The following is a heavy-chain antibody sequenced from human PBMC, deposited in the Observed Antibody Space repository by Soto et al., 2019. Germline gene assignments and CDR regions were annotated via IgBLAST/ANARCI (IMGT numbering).Heavy chain of an antibody. CDR1: GSDIERTA. CDR3: AKGLLWFGELAXW. Sequence: LTLYRSTRGSDIERTALRPACSAKGKGLEWVSAISGSGGSTYYADSVKGRFTISRDNSKNTLYLQMNSLRAEDTTVYYCAKGLLWFGELAXWWGQGT. V-gene: IGHV3-23*01. D-gene: IGHD3-10*01. CDR2: ISGSGGST. J-gene: IGHJ4*02.